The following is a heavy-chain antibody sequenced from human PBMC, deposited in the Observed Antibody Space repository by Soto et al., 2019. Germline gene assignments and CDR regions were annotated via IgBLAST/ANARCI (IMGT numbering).Heavy chain of an antibody. Sequence: QVQLVESGGGVVQPGRSLRLSCGASGFTFSSYGMHWVRQAPGKGLEWLAVISDDGSHKYYADSVKGRFTISRDNFGNTVYLQMNSLRTEDTAVYYCAKREGLRLGGALLFDYWGQGTLVTVTS. D-gene: IGHD3-16*01. CDR1: GFTFSSYG. CDR3: AKREGLRLGGALLFDY. J-gene: IGHJ4*02. CDR2: ISDDGSHK. V-gene: IGHV3-30*18.